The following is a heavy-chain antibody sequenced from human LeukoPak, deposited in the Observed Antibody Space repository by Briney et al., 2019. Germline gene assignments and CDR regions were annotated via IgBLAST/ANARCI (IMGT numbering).Heavy chain of an antibody. CDR2: ISYDGSNK. J-gene: IGHJ4*02. D-gene: IGHD2-2*01. CDR1: GFTFSSYA. V-gene: IGHV3-30*04. CDR3: AKPHHCSSTSCYFDY. Sequence: GGSLRLSCAASGFTFSSYAMHWVRQAPGKGLEWVAVISYDGSNKYYADSVKGRFTISRDNSKNTLYLQMNSLRAEDTAVYYCAKPHHCSSTSCYFDYWGQGTLVTVSS.